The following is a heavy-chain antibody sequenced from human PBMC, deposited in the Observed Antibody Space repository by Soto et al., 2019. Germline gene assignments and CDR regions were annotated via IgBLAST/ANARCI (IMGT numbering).Heavy chain of an antibody. CDR3: ARERISIVGADDAFDI. D-gene: IGHD1-26*01. CDR2: IYYSGST. CDR1: GGSISSGGYY. V-gene: IGHV4-31*03. J-gene: IGHJ3*02. Sequence: QVQLQESGPGLVKPSQTLSLTCTVSGGSISSGGYYWSWIRQHPGKGLEWIGYIYYSGSTYYNPSLKSRVTISADTSKNQFSLKLSSVTAADTAVYYCARERISIVGADDAFDIWGQGTMVTVSS.